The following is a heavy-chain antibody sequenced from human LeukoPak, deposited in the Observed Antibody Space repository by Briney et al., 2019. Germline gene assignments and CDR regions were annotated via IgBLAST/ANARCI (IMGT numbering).Heavy chain of an antibody. D-gene: IGHD3-3*01. Sequence: AGGSLRLSCVASGFSFSTHWMSWVRLAPGKGPEWVANIKYDGSEKYYVDSVKGRFTISRDNAKTSLYLHMNSLRAEDTAVYYCASGFLDDFWSGHFWGQGTLVTVSS. CDR2: IKYDGSEK. V-gene: IGHV3-7*01. CDR3: ASGFLDDFWSGHF. CDR1: GFSFSTHW. J-gene: IGHJ4*02.